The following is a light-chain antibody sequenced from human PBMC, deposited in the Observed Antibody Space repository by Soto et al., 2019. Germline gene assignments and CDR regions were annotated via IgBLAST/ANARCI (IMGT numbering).Light chain of an antibody. CDR3: QHLNSYPLA. Sequence: IQLTQSPSSLSASVGDRVTITCRASQGISSYLAWYQQKPGKAPKLLIYSASTLHSGVPSRFSGSGSGTDFTLTISSLQPEDFATYYCQHLNSYPLAFGGGTKVEIK. CDR2: SAS. J-gene: IGKJ4*01. CDR1: QGISSY. V-gene: IGKV1-9*01.